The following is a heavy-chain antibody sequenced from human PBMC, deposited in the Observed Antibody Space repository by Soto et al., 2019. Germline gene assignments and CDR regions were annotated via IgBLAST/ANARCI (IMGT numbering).Heavy chain of an antibody. CDR2: IYYSGST. CDR3: ARDDGGSCYSWESHRRCDPINYFDY. D-gene: IGHD2-15*01. J-gene: IGHJ4*02. V-gene: IGHV4-31*03. CDR1: GGSISSGGYY. Sequence: SETLSLTCTVSGGSISSGGYYWSWIRQHPGKGLEWIGYIYYSGSTYYNPSLKSRVTISVDTSKNQFSLKLSSVTAADTAVYYCARDDGGSCYSWESHRRCDPINYFDYWGQGTLVTVSS.